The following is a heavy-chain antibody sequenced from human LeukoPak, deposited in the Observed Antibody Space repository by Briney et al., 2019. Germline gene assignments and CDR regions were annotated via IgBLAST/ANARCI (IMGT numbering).Heavy chain of an antibody. CDR1: GYIFTNYW. CDR2: IYPDDANV. D-gene: IGHD3-9*01. J-gene: IGHJ3*02. V-gene: IGHV5-51*01. CDR3: AKTTGYYIDAFDI. Sequence: GESLKISCKGSGYIFTNYWIGWVRQMPGKGLEWMGMIYPDDANVRYSPSFQGHVTISADKSITTAYLQWGSLGASDTAMYYCAKTTGYYIDAFDIWGQGTMVIVSS.